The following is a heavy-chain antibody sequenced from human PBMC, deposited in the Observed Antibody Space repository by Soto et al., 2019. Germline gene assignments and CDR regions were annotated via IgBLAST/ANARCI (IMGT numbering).Heavy chain of an antibody. D-gene: IGHD6-19*01. J-gene: IGHJ4*02. CDR3: ARATKEYSSGWTTDPTLDY. CDR1: GFTFSSYG. Sequence: GGSLRLSCAASGFTFSSYGMHWVRQAPGKGLEWVAVIWYDGSNKYYADSVKGRFTISRDNSKNTLYLQMNSLRAEDTAVYYCARATKEYSSGWTTDPTLDYWGQGTLVTVSS. V-gene: IGHV3-33*01. CDR2: IWYDGSNK.